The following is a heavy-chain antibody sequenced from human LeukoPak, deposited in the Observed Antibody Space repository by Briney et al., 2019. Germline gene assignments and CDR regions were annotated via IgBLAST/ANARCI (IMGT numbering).Heavy chain of an antibody. J-gene: IGHJ4*02. D-gene: IGHD6-13*01. CDR3: ARDRISSWFDY. CDR1: GFTCSDYY. V-gene: IGHV3-11*01. CDR2: ISSSGSTI. Sequence: GGSLRLSCAASGFTCSDYYMSWLRQARGEGLEWVSYISSSGSTIYYADSVKGRFTISRDNAKNSLYLQMNSLRAEDTAVYYCARDRISSWFDYWGQRTLVTVSS.